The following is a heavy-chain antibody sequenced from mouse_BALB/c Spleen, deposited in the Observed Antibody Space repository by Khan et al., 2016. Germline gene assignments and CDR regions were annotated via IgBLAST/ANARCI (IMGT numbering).Heavy chain of an antibody. CDR1: GYSITSGYY. CDR3: ARDYRGY. CDR2: ISYDGNN. V-gene: IGHV3-6*02. J-gene: IGHJ2*01. Sequence: EVQLQESGPGLVKPSQSLSLTCSVTGYSITSGYYWNWIRQFPGNKLEWMGYISYDGNNNYNPSLKNRISITPDTSKNQFFLKLNSVTTEDTATYYCARDYRGYWGQGTTLTVSS.